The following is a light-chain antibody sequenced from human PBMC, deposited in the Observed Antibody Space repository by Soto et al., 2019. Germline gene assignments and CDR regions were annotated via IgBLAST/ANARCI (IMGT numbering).Light chain of an antibody. CDR2: EGS. Sequence: QSALTQPASVSGSPGQSITISCTGTSSDVGSYNLVSWYQQHPGKAPKLMIYEGSKRPSGVSNRFSGSKSGNTASLTISGHQAEDEADYSCCSYGGSRVFGGGTKVTVL. V-gene: IGLV2-23*01. J-gene: IGLJ3*02. CDR1: SSDVGSYNL. CDR3: CSYGGSRV.